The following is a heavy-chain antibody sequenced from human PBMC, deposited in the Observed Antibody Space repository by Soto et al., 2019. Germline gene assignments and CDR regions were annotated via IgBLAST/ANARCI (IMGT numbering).Heavy chain of an antibody. J-gene: IGHJ6*02. CDR3: ARVPGFGELLHPVNGMDV. CDR2: IYYSGST. D-gene: IGHD3-10*01. CDR1: GGSISSGDYY. V-gene: IGHV4-30-4*01. Sequence: TSETLSLTCTVSGGSISSGDYYWSWIRQPPGKGLEWIGYIYYSGSTYYNPSLKSRVTISVDTSKNQFSLKLSSVTAADTAVYYCARVPGFGELLHPVNGMDVWGQGTTVTVSS.